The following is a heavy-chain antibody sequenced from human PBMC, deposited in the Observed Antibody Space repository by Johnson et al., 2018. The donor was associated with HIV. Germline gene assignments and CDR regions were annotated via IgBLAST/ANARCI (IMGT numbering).Heavy chain of an antibody. CDR3: ASVGSSGFFSAFDI. CDR2: IDWTGANA. V-gene: IGHV3-20*04. Sequence: VQLVESGGGVERPGESLRLSCVGSGFMFDDYAMSWVRQVPGKGLEWVSGIDWTGANAGYADSVKGRFTIFRDNAKNSLYLQMNSLRAEDTAVYYCASVGSSGFFSAFDIWGQGTMVTVSS. CDR1: GFMFDDYA. D-gene: IGHD6-19*01. J-gene: IGHJ3*02.